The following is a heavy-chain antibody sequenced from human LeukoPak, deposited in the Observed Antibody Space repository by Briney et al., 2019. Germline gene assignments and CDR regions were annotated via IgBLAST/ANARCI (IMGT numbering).Heavy chain of an antibody. V-gene: IGHV4-34*01. CDR3: ARDVAGSSSWYGGYYYYYYYMDV. Sequence: SETLSLTCAVYGGSFSGYYWSWIRQPPGKGLEWIGSIYYSGSTYYNPSLKSRVTISVDTSKNQFSLKLSSVTAADTAVYYCARDVAGSSSWYGGYYYYYYYMDVWGKGTTVTVSS. CDR1: GGSFSGYY. CDR2: IYYSGST. D-gene: IGHD6-13*01. J-gene: IGHJ6*03.